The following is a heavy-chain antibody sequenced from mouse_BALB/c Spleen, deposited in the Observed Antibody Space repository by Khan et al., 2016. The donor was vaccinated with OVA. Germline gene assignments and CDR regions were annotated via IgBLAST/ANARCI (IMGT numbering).Heavy chain of an antibody. CDR3: ARRTTEYAMDY. D-gene: IGHD2-14*01. J-gene: IGHJ4*01. CDR2: INPRSGYT. CDR1: GYTFTSHT. Sequence: LQESGAELARPGASVKMSCKASGYTFTSHTMHWVKQRPGQGLEWIGYINPRSGYTNYNQKFNDKSTLNADKSSSTSFMQMRSLTSEDSAVYYCARRTTEYAMDYWGQGTSVTVSS. V-gene: IGHV1-4*01.